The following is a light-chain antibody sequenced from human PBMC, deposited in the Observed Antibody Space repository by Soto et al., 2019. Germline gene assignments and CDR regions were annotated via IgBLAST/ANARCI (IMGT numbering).Light chain of an antibody. CDR3: SSYAGSNNYV. Sequence: QSVLTQPPSASGSPGQSVTISCTGTSSDVGGYNYVSWYQQHPSKAPKLMIYEVSKRPSGVPDRFSGSKSGNTASLTVSGLQAEDEADYYCSSYAGSNNYVLGTGTKVTV. CDR2: EVS. J-gene: IGLJ1*01. V-gene: IGLV2-8*01. CDR1: SSDVGGYNY.